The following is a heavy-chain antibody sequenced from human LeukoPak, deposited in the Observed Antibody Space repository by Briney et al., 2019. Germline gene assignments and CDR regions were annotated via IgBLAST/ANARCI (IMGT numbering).Heavy chain of an antibody. Sequence: SETLSLTCTVSGGSISSYYWSWIRQPPGKGLEWIGYIYYSGSTNYNPSLRSRVTISVDTSKNQFSLKLTSVTAADTAVYYCARGGGSGYSYGWGQGTLVTVSS. CDR3: ARGGGSGYSYG. CDR1: GGSISSYY. V-gene: IGHV4-59*01. J-gene: IGHJ4*02. CDR2: IYYSGST. D-gene: IGHD5-18*01.